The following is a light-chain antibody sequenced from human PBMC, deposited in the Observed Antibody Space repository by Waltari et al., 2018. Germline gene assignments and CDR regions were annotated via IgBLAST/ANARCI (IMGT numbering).Light chain of an antibody. CDR3: SSYTSSSVVV. J-gene: IGLJ2*01. V-gene: IGLV2-14*01. CDR2: EVC. Sequence: QSALTKPASVSGSPGQSINISCTGTSSDVGGYNYVSWSQQHTGKAPTLMTYEVCNRPSGVSNRFSGSKSGNTASLTISGLQAEDEADYYCSSYTSSSVVVFGGGTKLTVL. CDR1: SSDVGGYNY.